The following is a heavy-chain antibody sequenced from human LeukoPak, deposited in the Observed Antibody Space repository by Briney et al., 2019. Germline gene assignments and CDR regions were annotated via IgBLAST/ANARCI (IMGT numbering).Heavy chain of an antibody. J-gene: IGHJ4*02. V-gene: IGHV3-21*01. CDR3: ARRYGDYVGSFEY. D-gene: IGHD4-17*01. CDR1: GGSFSGYY. Sequence: ETLSLTCAVYGGSFSGYYWSWIRQPPGKGLKWVSSISPSSSYIYYADSVKGRFTISRDNAKNSLYLQMNSLRAEDTAVYYCARRYGDYVGSFEYWGQGTQVTVSS. CDR2: ISPSSSYI.